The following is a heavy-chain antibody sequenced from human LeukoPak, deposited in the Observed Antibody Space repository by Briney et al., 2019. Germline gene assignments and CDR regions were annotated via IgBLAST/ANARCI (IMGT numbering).Heavy chain of an antibody. V-gene: IGHV3-48*02. D-gene: IGHD3-22*01. CDR1: GFTFSTYS. CDR2: ISSSGSTI. J-gene: IGHJ4*02. CDR3: ARDPAIQAWLSAYYFDY. Sequence: GGSLRLSCAASGFTFSTYSMNWVRQAPGKGLEWISYISSSGSTIYYADSVKGRFTISRDNAKNSLYLQMNSVRDEDTAVYYCARDPAIQAWLSAYYFDYWGQGTLVTVS.